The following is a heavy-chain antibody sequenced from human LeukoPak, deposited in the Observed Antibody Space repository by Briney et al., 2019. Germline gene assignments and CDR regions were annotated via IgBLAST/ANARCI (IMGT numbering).Heavy chain of an antibody. J-gene: IGHJ4*02. D-gene: IGHD3-10*01. V-gene: IGHV3-23*01. CDR2: IRGTGGST. CDR3: AKGNGRYFDL. Sequence: PGGSLRLSCAASGFTFSTYGMSWVRQAPGKGLEWVSSIRGTGGSTYYADSLKGRFTISRDNSKNTLYLQTNSMGDNGASVDYCAKGNGRYFDLWGEGTLVTVST. CDR1: GFTFSTYG.